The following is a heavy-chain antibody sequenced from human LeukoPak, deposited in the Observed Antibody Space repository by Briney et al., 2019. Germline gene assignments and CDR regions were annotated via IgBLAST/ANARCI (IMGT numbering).Heavy chain of an antibody. CDR1: GYSFTSYW. Sequence: GESLKISCKGSGYSFTSYWIGWVRQMPGKGLEWMGIIYPGDSDTRYSPSFQGQVTISADKSISTAYLQWSSLKASDTAMYYCARHSPYSSGWWLRVDAFNIWGQGTMVTVSS. D-gene: IGHD6-19*01. J-gene: IGHJ3*02. CDR2: IYPGDSDT. V-gene: IGHV5-51*01. CDR3: ARHSPYSSGWWLRVDAFNI.